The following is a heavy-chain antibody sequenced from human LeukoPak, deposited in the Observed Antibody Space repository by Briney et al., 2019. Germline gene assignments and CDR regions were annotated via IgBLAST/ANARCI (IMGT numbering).Heavy chain of an antibody. V-gene: IGHV4-30-4*01. CDR3: AREDSGSGDTFDY. Sequence: PSETLSLTCTVSGGSISSGDYYWSWIRQPPGKGLEWIGYIYYSGSTYYNPSLKSRVTISVDTSKNQFSLKLSSVTAADTAVYYCAREDSGSGDTFDYWGQGTLVTVSS. J-gene: IGHJ4*02. CDR1: GGSISSGDYY. D-gene: IGHD3-10*01. CDR2: IYYSGST.